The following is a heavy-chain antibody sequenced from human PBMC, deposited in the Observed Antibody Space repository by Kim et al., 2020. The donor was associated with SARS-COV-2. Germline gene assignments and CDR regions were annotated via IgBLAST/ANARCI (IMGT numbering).Heavy chain of an antibody. D-gene: IGHD2-2*01. CDR3: ARWTSTSYY. CDR2: GTDK. J-gene: IGHJ4*01. Sequence: GTDKHYGDSVKGRFTISRDNAKNSLYLQMNSLRAEDTAVYYCARWTSTSYYWGHGTLVTVSS. V-gene: IGHV3-7*01.